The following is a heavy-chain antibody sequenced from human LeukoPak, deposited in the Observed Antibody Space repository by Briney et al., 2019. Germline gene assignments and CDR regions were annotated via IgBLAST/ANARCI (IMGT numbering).Heavy chain of an antibody. J-gene: IGHJ4*02. Sequence: PSETLSLTCTVSGGAISSDNYYWGWIRRPPGKGLEWIASINYSGTTYYNPSLKSRVSISVDTSRTQFSLRLSSVTAADTAVYYCARLSDYWGQGTLVTVSS. V-gene: IGHV4-39*01. CDR2: INYSGTT. CDR1: GGAISSDNYY. CDR3: ARLSDY.